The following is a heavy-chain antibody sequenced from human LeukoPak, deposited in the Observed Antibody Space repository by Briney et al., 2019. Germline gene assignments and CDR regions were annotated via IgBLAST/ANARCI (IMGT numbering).Heavy chain of an antibody. D-gene: IGHD1-26*01. CDR3: ARRSSGSPPYYFGY. CDR2: INSDGSST. Sequence: HPGGSLRLSCAASGLTFSSYWMHWVRQAPGKGLVWVSRINSDGSSTRYADSVKGLFTISRDNAKNTLYLQMNSLRAEDTAVHYCARRSSGSPPYYFGYWGQGTLVTVSS. CDR1: GLTFSSYW. V-gene: IGHV3-74*01. J-gene: IGHJ4*02.